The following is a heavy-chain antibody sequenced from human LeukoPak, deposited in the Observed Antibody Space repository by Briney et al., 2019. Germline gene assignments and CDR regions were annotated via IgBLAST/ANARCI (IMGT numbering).Heavy chain of an antibody. CDR1: GFTFSSYA. CDR2: ISGSGGST. J-gene: IGHJ4*02. CDR3: ARGYYGSDFDY. D-gene: IGHD3-10*01. V-gene: IGHV3-23*01. Sequence: GGSLRLSCAASGFTFSSYAMSWVRQAPGKGLEWVSGISGSGGSTYYADSVKGRFTISRDNSKNTLYLQMNSLRAEDTAVYYCARGYYGSDFDYWGQGTLVTVSS.